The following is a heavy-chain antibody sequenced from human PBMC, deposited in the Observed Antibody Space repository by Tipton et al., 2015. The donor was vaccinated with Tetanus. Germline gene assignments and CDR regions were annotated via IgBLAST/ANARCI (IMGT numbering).Heavy chain of an antibody. CDR1: GDSMTDFY. V-gene: IGHV4-59*01. CDR3: AREVPAAGHFDS. D-gene: IGHD2-2*01. CDR2: IFYNGRT. Sequence: TLSLTCNVSGDSMTDFYWSWIRQPPGKGLEWIAYIFYNGRTQSNPSLKSRVSISVDTAKNQFSLKLSSVTAADTAIYYCAREVPAAGHFDSWGQGTLVTVSS. J-gene: IGHJ4*02.